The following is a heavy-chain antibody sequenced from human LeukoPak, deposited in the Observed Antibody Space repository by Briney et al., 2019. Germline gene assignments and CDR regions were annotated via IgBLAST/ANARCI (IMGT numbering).Heavy chain of an antibody. D-gene: IGHD1-26*01. V-gene: IGHV3-23*01. Sequence: PGGSLRLSCAASGFTFSSYVMSWVRQAPGKGLEWVSTISGGGGATYYADSVKGRFTISRDNSKNTLFLQMESLRAEDTAVYYCAKEGGSYSDPFDYWGQGTLVTVSS. CDR3: AKEGGSYSDPFDY. CDR1: GFTFSSYV. CDR2: ISGGGGAT. J-gene: IGHJ4*02.